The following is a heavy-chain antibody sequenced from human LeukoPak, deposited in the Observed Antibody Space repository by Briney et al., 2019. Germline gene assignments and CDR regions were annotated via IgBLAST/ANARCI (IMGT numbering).Heavy chain of an antibody. J-gene: IGHJ4*02. D-gene: IGHD5-24*01. CDR2: ISAYNGNT. CDR1: GYTFTSYG. Sequence: ASVKVSCKASGYTFTSYGISWVRQAPGQGLEWMGWISAYNGNTNYAQKLQGRVTMTTDTSTSTAYVELRSLRSDDTAVYYCVRDGYNPGFDYWGQGTLVTVSS. V-gene: IGHV1-18*01. CDR3: VRDGYNPGFDY.